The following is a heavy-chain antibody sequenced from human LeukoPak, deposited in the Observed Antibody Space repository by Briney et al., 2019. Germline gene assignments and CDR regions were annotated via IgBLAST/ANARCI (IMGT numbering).Heavy chain of an antibody. CDR1: GGSISSYY. V-gene: IGHV4-59*01. J-gene: IGHJ6*03. CDR3: AILGYCSSTSCRAHYYYYMDV. D-gene: IGHD2-2*01. Sequence: PSETLSLTCTVSGGSISSYYWSWIRQPPGKGLEWIGYIYYSGSTNYNPSLKSRVTISVDTSKNQFSLKLSSVTAADTAVYYCAILGYCSSTSCRAHYYYYMDVWGKGTTVTVSS. CDR2: IYYSGST.